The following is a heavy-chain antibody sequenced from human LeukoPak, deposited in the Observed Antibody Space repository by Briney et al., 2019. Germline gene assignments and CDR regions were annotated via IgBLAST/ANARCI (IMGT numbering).Heavy chain of an antibody. Sequence: SETLSLTCTVSGGSISSYYWSWIRQPPGKGLEWIGYFYSSGSTNYNPSLKSRITISVDTSKSQCSLKLSSVTAADTAVYFCARLSTLNWYFDLWGRGTLVTVSS. CDR3: ARLSTLNWYFDL. J-gene: IGHJ2*01. V-gene: IGHV4-59*08. CDR2: FYSSGST. D-gene: IGHD2/OR15-2a*01. CDR1: GGSISSYY.